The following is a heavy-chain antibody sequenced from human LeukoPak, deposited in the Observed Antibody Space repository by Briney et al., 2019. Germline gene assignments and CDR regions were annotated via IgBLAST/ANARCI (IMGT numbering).Heavy chain of an antibody. V-gene: IGHV1-2*02. CDR2: INPNSGGT. J-gene: IGHJ4*02. D-gene: IGHD5-12*01. CDR3: ARMLNGAYDV. Sequence: ASVKVSCKASGYTFTGPYMHWVRQAPGQGVEWMGWINPNSGGTNYAQNFQGRVTMTRDTSFSTAYMEVSRLRSDDTAVYYCARMLNGAYDVWGQGTLVTVSS. CDR1: GYTFTGPY.